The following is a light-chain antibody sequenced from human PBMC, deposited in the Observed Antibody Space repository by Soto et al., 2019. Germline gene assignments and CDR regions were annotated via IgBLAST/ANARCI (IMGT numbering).Light chain of an antibody. CDR1: QTVKNY. CDR2: AAS. CDR3: QQSYSDRQT. J-gene: IGKJ2*01. Sequence: DIQLTQSPSSLSASVGDTVTITCRAGQTVKNYLNWYQLKPGKVPKLLIYAASSLQNGVPSRFAGGASGTDFTLTIINLQPEDFATYYCQQSYSDRQTFGQGTKLEI. V-gene: IGKV1-39*01.